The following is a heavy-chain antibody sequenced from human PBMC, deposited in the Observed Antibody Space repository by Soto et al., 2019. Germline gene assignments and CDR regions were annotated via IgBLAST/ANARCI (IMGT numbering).Heavy chain of an antibody. D-gene: IGHD3-10*01. J-gene: IGHJ4*02. V-gene: IGHV3-23*01. CDR1: GVTFTSYA. CDR2: ISKSGDST. Sequence: GGSLILSCAASGVTFTSYAMTWVRQVPGEGLQWVSSISKSGDSTYYADSVKGRFTTSRDNSKNTLYLQMNSLRAEDTAIYYCAKGSFGFDYWGQGTLVTVSS. CDR3: AKGSFGFDY.